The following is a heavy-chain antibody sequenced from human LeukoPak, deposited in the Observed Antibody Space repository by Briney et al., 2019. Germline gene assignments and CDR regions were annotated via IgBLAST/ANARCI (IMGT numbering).Heavy chain of an antibody. CDR2: ISSSSSTI. CDR1: GFTFSSYS. V-gene: IGHV3-48*01. CDR3: AKDHHSSIAVAGWRAFDI. Sequence: GGSLRLSCAASGFTFSSYSMNWVRQAPGKGLEWVSYISSSSSTIYYADSVKGRFTIPRDNAKNSLYLQMNSLRAEDTAVYYCAKDHHSSIAVAGWRAFDIWGQGTMVTVFS. J-gene: IGHJ3*02. D-gene: IGHD6-19*01.